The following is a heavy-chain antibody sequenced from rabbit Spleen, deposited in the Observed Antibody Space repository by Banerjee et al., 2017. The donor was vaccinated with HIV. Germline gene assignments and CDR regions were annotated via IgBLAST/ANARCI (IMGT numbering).Heavy chain of an antibody. V-gene: IGHV1S40*01. CDR2: IAAGSTGST. D-gene: IGHD7-1*01. CDR3: ARQDTSSGGYGVGTL. CDR1: GFSFSSGYW. Sequence: QSLEESGGDLVKPGASLTLTCKASGFSFSSGYWICWVRQAPGKGLESIACIAAGSTGSTWYASWMNGRFTISKTSSTTVTLQMTSLTAADTATYFCARQDTSSGGYGVGTLWGPGTLVTVS. J-gene: IGHJ4*01.